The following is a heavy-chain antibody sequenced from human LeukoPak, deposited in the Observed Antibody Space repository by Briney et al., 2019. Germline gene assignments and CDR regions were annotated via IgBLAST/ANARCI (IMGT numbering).Heavy chain of an antibody. J-gene: IGHJ4*02. CDR1: GGSISSYY. CDR3: ASSSGWQRGIDY. D-gene: IGHD6-19*01. CDR2: IYYSGST. V-gene: IGHV4-59*01. Sequence: SETLSPTCTVSGGSISSYYWSWIRQPPGKGLEWIGYIYYSGSTNYNPSLKGRVTISVDTSKNQFSLKLSSVTAADTAVYYCASSSGWQRGIDYWGQGTLVTVSS.